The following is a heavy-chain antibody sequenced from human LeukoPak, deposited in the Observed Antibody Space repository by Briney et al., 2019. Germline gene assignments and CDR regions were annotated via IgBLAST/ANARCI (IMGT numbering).Heavy chain of an antibody. J-gene: IGHJ6*03. CDR3: ARGMGYYYYMDV. CDR1: GGSFSGYY. CDR2: INHSGST. D-gene: IGHD3-10*01. Sequence: SETLSLTCAVYGGSFSGYYWSWIRQPPGKGLEWIGEINHSGSTNYNPSLKSRVTISVDTSKNQFSLKLSSVTAADTAVYYCARGMGYYYYMDVWGKGTTVTISS. V-gene: IGHV4-34*01.